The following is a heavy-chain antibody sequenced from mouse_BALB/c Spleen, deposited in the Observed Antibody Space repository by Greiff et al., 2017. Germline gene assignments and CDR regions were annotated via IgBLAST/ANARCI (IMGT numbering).Heavy chain of an antibody. CDR2: IHPGSGGT. CDR3: AIHYYGYWFAY. Sequence: QVQLKESGAELVRPGASVKLSCKALGYTFTDYEMHWVKQTPVHGLEWIGAIHPGSGGTAYNQKFKGKATLTADKSSRTAYMQLSSLTSEDSAVYFCAIHYYGYWFAYWGQGTLVTVSA. CDR1: GYTFTDYE. D-gene: IGHD1-2*01. V-gene: IGHV1-15*01. J-gene: IGHJ3*01.